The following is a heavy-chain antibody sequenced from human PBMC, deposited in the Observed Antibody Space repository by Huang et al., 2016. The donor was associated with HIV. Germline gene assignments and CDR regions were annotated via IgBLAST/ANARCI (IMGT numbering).Heavy chain of an antibody. CDR1: GYTFTSYG. D-gene: IGHD3-22*01. CDR2: ISASSVDT. J-gene: IGHJ3*02. Sequence: QIQLMQSGPELKQPGASVKVSCKASGYTFTSYGITWVRQAPGQGPEWRGWISASSVDTEYAQKFQGRVTLTTDTSTTIAYMELRSLRSDDTAKYYCARDPKYHRIGYYRQRRGIDIWGQGTMVIVSS. CDR3: ARDPKYHRIGYYRQRRGIDI. V-gene: IGHV1-18*01.